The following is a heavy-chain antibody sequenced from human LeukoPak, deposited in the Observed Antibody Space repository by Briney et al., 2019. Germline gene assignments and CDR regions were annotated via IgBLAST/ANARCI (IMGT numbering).Heavy chain of an antibody. J-gene: IGHJ4*02. CDR2: ISGSGGST. D-gene: IGHD3-10*01. CDR1: GFTFSSYA. V-gene: IGHV3-23*01. CDR3: AKGGTMVRGVIISDNFEY. Sequence: GGSLRLSCAASGFTFSSYAMSWVRQAPGKGLEWVSGISGSGGSTHYADSVKGRFTISRDNSKNTLYLQMNSLRAEDTAVYYCAKGGTMVRGVIISDNFEYWGQGSLVTVSS.